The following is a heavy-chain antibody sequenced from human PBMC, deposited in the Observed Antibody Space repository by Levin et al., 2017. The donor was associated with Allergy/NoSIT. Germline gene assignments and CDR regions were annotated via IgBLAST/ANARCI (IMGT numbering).Heavy chain of an antibody. J-gene: IGHJ4*02. D-gene: IGHD3-10*01. CDR1: GFTFSSYG. CDR3: AKETPYYYGSGSPDY. V-gene: IGHV3-30*18. Sequence: GGSLRLSCAASGFTFSSYGMHWVRQAPGKGLEWVAVISYDGSNKYYADSVKGRFTISRDNSKNTLYLQMNSLRAEDTAVYYCAKETPYYYGSGSPDYWGQGTLVTVSS. CDR2: ISYDGSNK.